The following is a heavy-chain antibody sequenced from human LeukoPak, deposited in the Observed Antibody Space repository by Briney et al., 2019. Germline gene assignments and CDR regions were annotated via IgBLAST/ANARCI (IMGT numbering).Heavy chain of an antibody. J-gene: IGHJ4*02. V-gene: IGHV3-23*01. D-gene: IGHD6-19*01. CDR1: GFTFSSYA. CDR3: AKDVAVAGYFDY. CDR2: ISGSGGST. Sequence: GGSLRLSCAASGFTFSSYAMSWVRQAPGKGLEWVSAISGSGGSTYYADSVKGRFTISRDNSKNTLYPQMNSLRAEDTAVYYCAKDVAVAGYFDYWGQGTLVTVSS.